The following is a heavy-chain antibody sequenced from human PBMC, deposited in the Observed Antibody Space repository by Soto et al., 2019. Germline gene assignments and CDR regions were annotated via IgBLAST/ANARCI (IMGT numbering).Heavy chain of an antibody. J-gene: IGHJ4*02. CDR2: ISYDGSNK. Sequence: QVQLVESGGGVVQPGRSLRLSCAASGFTFSSYAMHWVRQAPGKGLEWVAVISYDGSNKYYADSVKGRFTISRDNSKNALNLQMNSLRAEDTAVYYCASPRLRYYDSSPWDYWGQGTLVTVSS. CDR3: ASPRLRYYDSSPWDY. CDR1: GFTFSSYA. V-gene: IGHV3-30-3*01. D-gene: IGHD3-22*01.